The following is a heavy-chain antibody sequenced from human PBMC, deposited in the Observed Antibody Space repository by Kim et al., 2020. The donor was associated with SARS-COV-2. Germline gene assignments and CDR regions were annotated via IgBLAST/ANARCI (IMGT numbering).Heavy chain of an antibody. V-gene: IGHV4-34*09. CDR3: AREAGRFDY. CDR2: GST. J-gene: IGHJ4*02. Sequence: GSTNYNPSLKSRVTRSVDSAQNQFARKVSSVTAADPAVYYCAREAGRFDYWGQGTLVTVSS.